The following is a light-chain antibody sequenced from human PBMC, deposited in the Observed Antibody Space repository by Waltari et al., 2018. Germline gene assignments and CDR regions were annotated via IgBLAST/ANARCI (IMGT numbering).Light chain of an antibody. CDR2: KVS. V-gene: IGKV2-30*02. Sequence: DVVMTQCPRSLPVTLGQQASIYCRSSQRLGHSDGETYLNWSDQRPGQSPRRLIYKVSNRDSGHPDRFRGSGSGTEFTLNFDRVEAGDVGVYYRLQGTHWPWRFGQGTNVESK. J-gene: IGKJ1*01. CDR3: LQGTHWPWR. CDR1: QRLGHSDGETY.